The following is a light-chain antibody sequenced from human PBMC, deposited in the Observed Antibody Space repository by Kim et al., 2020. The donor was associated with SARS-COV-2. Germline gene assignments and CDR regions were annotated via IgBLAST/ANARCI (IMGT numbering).Light chain of an antibody. Sequence: SYELTQPPSVSVAPGKTARITCGGNNIGSKSVHWYQQKPGQAPVLVIYYDSDRPSGIPERFSGSNSGNTATLTISRVEAGDEADYYCQVGDSSSDHHWV. CDR1: NIGSKS. CDR2: YDS. CDR3: QVGDSSSDHHWV. J-gene: IGLJ3*02. V-gene: IGLV3-21*04.